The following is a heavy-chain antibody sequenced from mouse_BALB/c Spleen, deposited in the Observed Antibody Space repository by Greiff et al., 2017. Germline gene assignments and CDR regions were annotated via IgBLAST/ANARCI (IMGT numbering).Heavy chain of an antibody. CDR2: INSNGGST. CDR1: GFTFSSYG. V-gene: IGHV5-6-3*01. D-gene: IGHD1-1*01. J-gene: IGHJ2*01. CDR3: ARGDYYGSSYCGY. Sequence: EVKVVESGGGLVQPGGSLKLSCAASGFTFSSYGMSWVRQTPDKRLELVATINSNGGSTYYPDSVKGRFTISRDNAKNTLYLQMSSLKSEDTAMHYCARGDYYGSSYCGYWGQGTTLTVSS.